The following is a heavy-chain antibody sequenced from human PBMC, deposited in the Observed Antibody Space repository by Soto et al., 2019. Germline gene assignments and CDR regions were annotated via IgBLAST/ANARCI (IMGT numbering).Heavy chain of an antibody. Sequence: QVQLVQSGAEVKKPGSSVKVSCKASGGTFSSYAISWVRQAPGQGLEWIGGIIPIFGTANYAQKFQGRVTITADESTSTAYMELSSLRSEDTAVYYCARGGPYCTNGVCYDYFDYWGQGTLVTVSS. J-gene: IGHJ4*02. CDR1: GGTFSSYA. CDR2: IIPIFGTA. D-gene: IGHD2-8*01. V-gene: IGHV1-69*01. CDR3: ARGGPYCTNGVCYDYFDY.